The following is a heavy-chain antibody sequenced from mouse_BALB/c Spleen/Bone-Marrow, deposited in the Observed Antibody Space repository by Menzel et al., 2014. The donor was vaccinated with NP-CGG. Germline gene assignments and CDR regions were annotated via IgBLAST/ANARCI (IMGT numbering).Heavy chain of an antibody. J-gene: IGHJ4*01. Sequence: VQRVESGGGLVQPGGSLKLSCAASGFTFSSYTMSWVRQTPEKRLEWVAYISNGGGSTYYPDTVKGRFTISRDNAKNILYLQMGSLKSEDTAMYYCARHVGNPYAMDYWGQGTSVTVSS. V-gene: IGHV5-12-2*01. D-gene: IGHD3-1*01. CDR3: ARHVGNPYAMDY. CDR1: GFTFSSYT. CDR2: ISNGGGST.